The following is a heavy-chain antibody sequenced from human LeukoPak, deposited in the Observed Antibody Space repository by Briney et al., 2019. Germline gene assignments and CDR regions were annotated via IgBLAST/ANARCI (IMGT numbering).Heavy chain of an antibody. Sequence: GGSLRLSCAASGFTFSSYAISWVRQAAGKGLEWVSVISASGGTTFYADSVKGRFTISRDNSKNMMYLQMNILRVEDTAVYYCARGQAMAGGISARLDPWGQGTLVTVSS. CDR3: ARGQAMAGGISARLDP. D-gene: IGHD3-10*01. CDR1: GFTFSSYA. V-gene: IGHV3-23*01. J-gene: IGHJ5*02. CDR2: ISASGGTT.